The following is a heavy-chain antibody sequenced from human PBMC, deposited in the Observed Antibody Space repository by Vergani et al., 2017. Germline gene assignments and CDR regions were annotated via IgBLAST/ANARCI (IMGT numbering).Heavy chain of an antibody. D-gene: IGHD2-21*01. J-gene: IGHJ1*01. V-gene: IGHV4-59*01. CDR1: GGSISSYY. CDR2: IYYSGSP. Sequence: QVQLQESGPGLVKPSETLSLTCTVSGGSISSYYWSWIRQPPGKGLEWIGYIYYSGSPNYNPSLKSRVTISVDTSKNQFSLKLSSVTAADTAVYYCARAYCGGDCYSGRTEYFQHWGQGTLVTVSS. CDR3: ARAYCGGDCYSGRTEYFQH.